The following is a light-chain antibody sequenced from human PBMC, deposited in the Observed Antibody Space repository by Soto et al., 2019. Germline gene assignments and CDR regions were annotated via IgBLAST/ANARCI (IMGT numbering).Light chain of an antibody. CDR1: QNIGNS. CDR2: AAA. J-gene: IGKJ5*01. CDR3: QQSSSSPPIT. Sequence: DIQLTQSPSSLSASLADSVSISCRASQNIGNSLQWYRQKSGEVPEVLIYAAATLRDGVSSRISGSGYGTEFTLTISNLLPDDFATYYCQQSSSSPPITFGQGTRLEIK. V-gene: IGKV1-39*01.